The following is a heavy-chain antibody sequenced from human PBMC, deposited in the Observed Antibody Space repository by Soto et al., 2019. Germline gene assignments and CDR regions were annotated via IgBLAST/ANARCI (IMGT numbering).Heavy chain of an antibody. Sequence: QVQLVESGGGVVQPGRSLRLSCAASGFTFSSYAMHWVRQAPGKGLEWVAVISYDGSNKYYADSVKGRFTISRDNSKNTLYLQMNSLRAEDTAVYYCARGGGDYRSRHFDYWGQGTLVTVSS. CDR2: ISYDGSNK. D-gene: IGHD4-17*01. CDR1: GFTFSSYA. V-gene: IGHV3-30-3*01. CDR3: ARGGGDYRSRHFDY. J-gene: IGHJ4*02.